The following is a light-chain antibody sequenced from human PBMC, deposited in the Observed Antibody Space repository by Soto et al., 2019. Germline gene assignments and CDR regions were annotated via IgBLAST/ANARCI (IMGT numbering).Light chain of an antibody. CDR1: TSNIGSNK. Sequence: QSVLTQPPSASGTLGQRVTIACSGTTSNIGSNKVNWYRQLPGTAPTLLIHTNTLQPSGVPDRFSGSKSGTSASLAISGLQSEDEAEYICAVWDDSLHHYVFATGTKLTVL. CDR3: AVWDDSLHHYV. J-gene: IGLJ1*01. V-gene: IGLV1-44*01. CDR2: TNT.